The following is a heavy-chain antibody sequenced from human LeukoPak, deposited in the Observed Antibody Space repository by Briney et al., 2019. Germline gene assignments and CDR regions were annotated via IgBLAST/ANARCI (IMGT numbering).Heavy chain of an antibody. CDR2: IYYSGST. J-gene: IGHJ4*02. V-gene: IGHV4-59*01. CDR3: ARGSSSPTDY. Sequence: SETLSLTCTVSGGSISSYYWSWIRQPPGKGLEWIGYIYYSGSTNYNPSLKSRVTISVDTSKNQFSLKLSSATAADTAVYYCARGSSSPTDYWGQGTLVTVSS. CDR1: GGSISSYY. D-gene: IGHD6-6*01.